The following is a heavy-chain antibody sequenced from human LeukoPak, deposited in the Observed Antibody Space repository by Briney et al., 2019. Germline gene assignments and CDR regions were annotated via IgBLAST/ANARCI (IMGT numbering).Heavy chain of an antibody. CDR3: ARVGYGSGSYVDY. Sequence: GGSLRLSCAASGFTFSSYSMNWVRHAPGKGLEWVSSISSSSSYIYYADSVKGRFTISRDNARNSLYLQMNSLRAEDTAVYYCARVGYGSGSYVDYWGQGTLVTVSS. D-gene: IGHD3-10*01. J-gene: IGHJ4*02. CDR1: GFTFSSYS. CDR2: ISSSSSYI. V-gene: IGHV3-21*01.